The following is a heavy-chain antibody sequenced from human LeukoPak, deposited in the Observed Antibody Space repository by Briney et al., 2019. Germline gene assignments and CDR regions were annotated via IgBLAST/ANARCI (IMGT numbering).Heavy chain of an antibody. Sequence: SETLSLTCAVYGXSFSGYYWSWIRQPPGKGLEWIGEINHSGSTNYNPSLKSRVTISVDASKNQFSLKLSSVTAADTAVYYCARRVVVLRDFDYWGQGTLVTVSS. D-gene: IGHD3-22*01. CDR3: ARRVVVLRDFDY. V-gene: IGHV4-34*01. CDR1: GXSFSGYY. CDR2: INHSGST. J-gene: IGHJ4*02.